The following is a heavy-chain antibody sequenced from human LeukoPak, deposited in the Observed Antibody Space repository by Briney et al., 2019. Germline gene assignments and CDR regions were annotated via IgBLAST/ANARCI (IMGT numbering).Heavy chain of an antibody. CDR1: GGSISSYY. CDR3: ARDIGSAAGTWWFDP. CDR2: IYYSGST. J-gene: IGHJ5*02. D-gene: IGHD6-13*01. V-gene: IGHV4-59*01. Sequence: SETLSLTCTVSGGSISSYYWSWIRQPPGKGLEWIGYIYYSGSTNYNPSLKSRVTISVDTSKNQFSLELSSVTAADTAVYYCARDIGSAAGTWWFDPWGQGTLVTVSS.